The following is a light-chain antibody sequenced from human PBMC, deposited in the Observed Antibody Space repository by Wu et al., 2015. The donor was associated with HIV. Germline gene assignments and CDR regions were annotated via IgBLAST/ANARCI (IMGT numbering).Light chain of an antibody. J-gene: IGKJ1*01. Sequence: EIVMTQAPATLSVSPGERATLSCRASQSVRSNLAWYQQRPGQAPRLLMYGASKRATDIPARFSGSGSGTEFTLTISSLQSEDSAVYYCQQYANWPPETFGQGTKVEIK. CDR2: GAS. CDR3: QQYANWPPET. CDR1: QSVRSN. V-gene: IGKV3-15*01.